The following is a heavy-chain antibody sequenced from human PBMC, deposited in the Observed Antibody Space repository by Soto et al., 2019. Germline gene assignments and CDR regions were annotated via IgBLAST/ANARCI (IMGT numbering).Heavy chain of an antibody. CDR3: ARGSIAVAGSYYYYYGMAV. D-gene: IGHD6-19*01. CDR1: GGTFSSYA. V-gene: IGHV1-69*12. J-gene: IGHJ6*02. CDR2: IIPIFGTA. Sequence: QVQLVQSGAEVKKPGSSVKVSCKASGGTFSSYAISWVRQAPGQGLEWMGGIIPIFGTANYAQKFQGRVTISADESTSTAYMELSSLGSEDTAVYYCARGSIAVAGSYYYYYGMAVWGQGTTVTVSS.